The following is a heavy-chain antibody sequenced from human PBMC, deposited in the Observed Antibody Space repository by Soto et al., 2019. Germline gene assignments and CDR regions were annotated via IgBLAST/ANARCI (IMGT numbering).Heavy chain of an antibody. CDR2: ISYDGSNK. V-gene: IGHV3-30-3*01. J-gene: IGHJ6*02. Sequence: QVQLVESGGGVVQPGRSLRLSCAASGFTFSSYAMHWVRQAPGKGLEWVAVISYDGSNKYYADSVKGRFTISRDNSKNTLYLQMNSLRAEDTAVYYCARDLAAAAFYYYSGMDVWGQGTTVTVSS. D-gene: IGHD6-25*01. CDR1: GFTFSSYA. CDR3: ARDLAAAAFYYYSGMDV.